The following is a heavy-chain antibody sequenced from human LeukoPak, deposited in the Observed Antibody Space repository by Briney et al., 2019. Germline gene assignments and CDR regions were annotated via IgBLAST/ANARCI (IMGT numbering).Heavy chain of an antibody. CDR3: ATRDYENWFDP. D-gene: IGHD4-17*01. J-gene: IGHJ5*02. CDR1: GGSFSGYY. Sequence: SDTLSLTCAVYGGSFSGYYWSWIRQPPGKGLEWIGEISHSGSTNYNPSLKSRVTISVDTSKNQFSLKLSSVTAADTAVYYCATRDYENWFDPWGQGTLVTVSS. V-gene: IGHV4-34*01. CDR2: ISHSGST.